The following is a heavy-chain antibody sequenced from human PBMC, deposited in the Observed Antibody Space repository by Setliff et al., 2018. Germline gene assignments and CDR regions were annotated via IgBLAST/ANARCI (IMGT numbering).Heavy chain of an antibody. CDR2: IYTSGST. CDR1: GGSISSGSYY. D-gene: IGHD3-16*01. Sequence: SETLSLTCTVSGGSISSGSYYWSWIRQPAGKGLEWIGRIYTSGSTNYNPSLKSRVTISVDTSKNQFSLRLSSVTAADTAVYYCARDGGEYWGQGTLVTVSS. V-gene: IGHV4-61*02. J-gene: IGHJ4*02. CDR3: ARDGGEY.